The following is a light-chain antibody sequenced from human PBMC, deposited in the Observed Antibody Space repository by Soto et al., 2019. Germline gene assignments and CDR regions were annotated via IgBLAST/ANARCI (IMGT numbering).Light chain of an antibody. CDR2: GAF. Sequence: AIQMTQSPSSLSGSVGDRLTITCRASQDVRNYVGWYQQKPGKAPKFLIYGAFSLETGIPSRFSGSGYGTEFTLTINSLLPEDFATYFCLQDYSWPWTFGQGTKVEV. CDR3: LQDYSWPWT. J-gene: IGKJ1*01. V-gene: IGKV1-6*01. CDR1: QDVRNY.